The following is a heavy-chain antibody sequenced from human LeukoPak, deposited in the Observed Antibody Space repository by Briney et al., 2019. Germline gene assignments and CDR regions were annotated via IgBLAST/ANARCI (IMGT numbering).Heavy chain of an antibody. Sequence: GGSLRLSCAASGFTFSSYAMSWVRQAPGKGLEWVSAISGSGGSTYYADSVKGRFTISRDNSKNALYLQMNSLRAEDTAVYYCAKAGRIRRLGELSLSYAFDIWGQGTMVTVSS. J-gene: IGHJ3*02. CDR1: GFTFSSYA. CDR3: AKAGRIRRLGELSLSYAFDI. CDR2: ISGSGGST. D-gene: IGHD3-16*02. V-gene: IGHV3-23*01.